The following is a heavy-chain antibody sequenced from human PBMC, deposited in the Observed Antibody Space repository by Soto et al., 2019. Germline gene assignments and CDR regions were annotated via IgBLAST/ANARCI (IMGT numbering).Heavy chain of an antibody. J-gene: IGHJ4*02. CDR2: IYWDDDK. Sequence: QTTLKESGPTLVKPTQTLTLTCTFSGVSLTATGMGVGWIRKPPGKALEWLALIYWDDDKRYSPSLKRGLTISKDASKNQVVLTKTNVDAVDTATYYCAHRRSGYFDSWGQGTLVTVSS. CDR1: GVSLTATGMG. CDR3: AHRRSGYFDS. V-gene: IGHV2-5*02.